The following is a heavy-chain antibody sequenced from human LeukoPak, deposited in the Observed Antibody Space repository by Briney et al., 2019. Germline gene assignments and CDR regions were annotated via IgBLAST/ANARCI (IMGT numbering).Heavy chain of an antibody. D-gene: IGHD2/OR15-2a*01. V-gene: IGHV3-30-3*01. CDR2: ISYDGSNK. Sequence: GGSLRLSCAASGFTFSRYWMSWVRQAPGKGLEWVAVISYDGSNKYYADSVKGRFTISRDNSKNTLYLQMNSLRAEDTAVYYCARANTGYYGMDVWGQGTTVTVSS. CDR3: ARANTGYYGMDV. J-gene: IGHJ6*02. CDR1: GFTFSRYW.